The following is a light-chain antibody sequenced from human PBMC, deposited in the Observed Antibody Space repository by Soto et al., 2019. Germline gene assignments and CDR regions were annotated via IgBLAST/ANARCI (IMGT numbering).Light chain of an antibody. CDR1: QSVSSSY. Sequence: EIVLTQSPGTLSLSPGERATLSCRASQSVSSSYLAWYQQKPGQAPRLLIYGASSRATGIPDGFSGSGSGTDFTLTISSLEPEDFAVYYCQQRSNWPITFGQGTKVDIK. CDR2: GAS. CDR3: QQRSNWPIT. J-gene: IGKJ1*01. V-gene: IGKV3D-20*02.